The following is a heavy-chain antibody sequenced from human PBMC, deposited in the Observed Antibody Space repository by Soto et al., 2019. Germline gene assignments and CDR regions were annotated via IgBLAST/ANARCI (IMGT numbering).Heavy chain of an antibody. CDR3: TKSRRGILMVYGFGGMDV. CDR2: ISGSGDGT. D-gene: IGHD2-8*01. CDR1: GFTVNSHA. J-gene: IGHJ6*02. Sequence: LRLSCAASGFTVNSHAMSWVRQAPGKGLEWVASISGSGDGTYYGDSVKGRFTISRDSSSSTLYLQMNNLRGEDTAVYFCTKSRRGILMVYGFGGMDVWGQGTTVTVSS. V-gene: IGHV3-23*01.